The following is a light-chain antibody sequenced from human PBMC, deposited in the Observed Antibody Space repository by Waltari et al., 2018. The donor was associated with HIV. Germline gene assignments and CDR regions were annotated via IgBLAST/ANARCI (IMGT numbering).Light chain of an antibody. J-gene: IGLJ1*01. Sequence: QSALTQPRSVSGSPGQSVTISCTGTSSDVGGYSYVSWYQQHPAKAPTVLISDVTKRPSGAPDRFSGSKSGNTASLTISGLQAEDEADYYCCSYAGSYKYILGSGTKVTVL. CDR3: CSYAGSYKYI. CDR1: SSDVGGYSY. V-gene: IGLV2-11*01. CDR2: DVT.